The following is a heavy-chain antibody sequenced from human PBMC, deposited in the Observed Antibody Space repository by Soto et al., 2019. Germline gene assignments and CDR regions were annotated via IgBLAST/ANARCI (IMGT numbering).Heavy chain of an antibody. CDR2: IYYTGST. CDR1: GGSVSSESHY. CDR3: V. Sequence: SETLSLTCAVSGGSVSSESHYWSWIRQTPGKGLEWIRYIYYTGSTNYNPSLKGRVTMSVDTSRDQVSLRLRSATPPFEAYGMDVWGQGTTVTVSS. D-gene: IGHD3-9*01. V-gene: IGHV4-61*04. J-gene: IGHJ6*02.